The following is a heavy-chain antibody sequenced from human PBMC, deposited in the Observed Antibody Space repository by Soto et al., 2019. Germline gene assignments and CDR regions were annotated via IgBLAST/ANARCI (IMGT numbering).Heavy chain of an antibody. J-gene: IGHJ6*01. D-gene: IGHD5-18*01. V-gene: IGHV3-30-3*01. Sequence: QVQLVESGGGVVQPGRSLRLSCAASGFTFSSYAMHWVRQTPGKGLEWVAVISYDGDNKYYADSVRGRFTISRDNSDNTLSLQMNNLRGEDTAVYYCARGGYSYGYNTYYNYAMDVW. CDR1: GFTFSSYA. CDR2: ISYDGDNK. CDR3: ARGGYSYGYNTYYNYAMDV.